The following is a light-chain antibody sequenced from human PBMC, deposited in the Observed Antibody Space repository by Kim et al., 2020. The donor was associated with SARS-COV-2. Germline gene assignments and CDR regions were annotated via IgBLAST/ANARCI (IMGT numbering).Light chain of an antibody. Sequence: GQRVTISCSGGRSTVRRHFVNWYQQLPGPAPKVFLYNDNRRPSGVPDRFSGSRSGTSASLAISGLQSEDEADYYCATWDVTLNGWVFGGGTQLTVL. CDR3: ATWDVTLNGWV. CDR1: RSTVRRHF. J-gene: IGLJ3*02. CDR2: NDN. V-gene: IGLV1-44*01.